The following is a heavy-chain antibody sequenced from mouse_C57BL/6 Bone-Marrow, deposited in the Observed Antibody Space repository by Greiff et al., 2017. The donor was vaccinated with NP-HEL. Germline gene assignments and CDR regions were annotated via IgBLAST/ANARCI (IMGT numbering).Heavy chain of an antibody. D-gene: IGHD1-1*01. CDR3: ANLLLRFPSYYYAMDY. CDR1: GFSLTSYG. CDR2: IWRGGST. Sequence: VQLQESGPGLVQPSQSLSITCTVSGFSLTSYGVHWVRQSPGKGLEWLGVIWRGGSTDYNAAFMSRLSITKDNSKSQVFVKMNSLQADDTAIYYCANLLLRFPSYYYAMDYWGQGTSVTVSS. V-gene: IGHV2-5*01. J-gene: IGHJ4*01.